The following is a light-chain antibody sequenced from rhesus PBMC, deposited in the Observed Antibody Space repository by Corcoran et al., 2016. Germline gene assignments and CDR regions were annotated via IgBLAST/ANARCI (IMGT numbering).Light chain of an antibody. Sequence: DIQMTQSPSSLSASVGDRVTITCRASQGITNDLAWYQQKPGGTPKLLIYGSSNLPGGIPSRFSGSGSGTDFTLTITSLQPEDFATYYCQHYYNVPYSFGQGTTVEIK. CDR2: GSS. J-gene: IGKJ2*01. V-gene: IGKV1S8*01. CDR3: QHYYNVPYS. CDR1: QGITND.